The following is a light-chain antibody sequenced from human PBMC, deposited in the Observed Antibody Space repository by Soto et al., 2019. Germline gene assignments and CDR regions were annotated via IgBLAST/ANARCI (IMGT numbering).Light chain of an antibody. CDR2: LEGSGSY. CDR3: ETWDSNTHTV. V-gene: IGLV4-60*02. CDR1: SGHDNQA. J-gene: IGLJ3*02. Sequence: QAVVTQSPSASASLGASVKLTCTLSSGHDNQAITWHQQQPEKGPRYLMKLEGSGSYNKGSGVPDRFSGSSSGADRYLTISNLQFEDEADYYCETWDSNTHTVFGGGTKVTVL.